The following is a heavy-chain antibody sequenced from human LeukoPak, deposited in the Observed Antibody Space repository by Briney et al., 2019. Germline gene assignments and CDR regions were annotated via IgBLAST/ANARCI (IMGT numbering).Heavy chain of an antibody. D-gene: IGHD3-16*01. Sequence: GGSLRLSCAASGFGFSTFKMNWVRQTPGKGLEWVSFISSSSSYIYYADSVKGRFTISRDNAKNSLNLQMNSLRAEDTAVYYCARGIMTPYYMDVWGKGTTVTVSS. J-gene: IGHJ6*03. CDR3: ARGIMTPYYMDV. V-gene: IGHV3-21*01. CDR2: ISSSSSYI. CDR1: GFGFSTFK.